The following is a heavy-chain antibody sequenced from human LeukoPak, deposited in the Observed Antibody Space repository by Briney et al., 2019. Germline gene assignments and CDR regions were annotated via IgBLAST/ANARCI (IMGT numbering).Heavy chain of an antibody. V-gene: IGHV3-7*03. Sequence: PGGSLRLSCAASGFTFSSYWMSWVRQAPGKGLEWVANIKQDGSEKYYVDSVKGRFTISRDNAKNSLYLQMNSLRAEDTAVYYCARGPLTYYYDSSGCYAYWGQGTLVTVSS. CDR3: ARGPLTYYYDSSGCYAY. J-gene: IGHJ4*02. CDR2: IKQDGSEK. D-gene: IGHD3-22*01. CDR1: GFTFSSYW.